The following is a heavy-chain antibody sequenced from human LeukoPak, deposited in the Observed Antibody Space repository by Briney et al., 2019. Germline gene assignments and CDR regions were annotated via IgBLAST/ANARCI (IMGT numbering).Heavy chain of an antibody. Sequence: GGTLRLSCAASGFTFSSYSMNCAPQAPGKGLEWVSSISSSSSYIYYADSVKGRFTISRDNAKNSLYLQMNSLRAEDTAVYYCARESDSSSWPGEYYYYMDAWGKGTTVTVSS. CDR1: GFTFSSYS. V-gene: IGHV3-21*01. J-gene: IGHJ6*03. CDR3: ARESDSSSWPGEYYYYMDA. D-gene: IGHD6-13*01. CDR2: ISSSSSYI.